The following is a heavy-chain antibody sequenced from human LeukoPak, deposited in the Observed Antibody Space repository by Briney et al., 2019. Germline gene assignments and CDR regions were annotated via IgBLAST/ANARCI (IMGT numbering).Heavy chain of an antibody. CDR1: GASITTYY. CDR2: IFSRGTA. D-gene: IGHD6-25*01. J-gene: IGHJ5*02. V-gene: IGHV4-4*09. Sequence: SETLSLTCTVSGASITTYYWTWIRQPPGKGLEWIGYIFSRGTANYIPSLRSRVTISMDTSKNQFSLKLSSVTAADTAVYYCARKLSGWFDPWGQGTLVTVSS. CDR3: ARKLSGWFDP.